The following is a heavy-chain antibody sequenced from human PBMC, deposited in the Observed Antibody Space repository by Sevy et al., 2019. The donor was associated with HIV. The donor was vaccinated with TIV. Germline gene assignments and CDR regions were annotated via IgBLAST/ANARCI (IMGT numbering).Heavy chain of an antibody. D-gene: IGHD6-13*01. J-gene: IGHJ4*02. Sequence: GGSLRLSCVVSGYSFSSDAISWVHQAPGKGLEWVSTINGRGGSTYYADSVKGRFTISRDNPKNTLFLQMINLRVDDTAIYYCARPSPRTAAAASAFYDNWGQGTLVTVSS. CDR3: ARPSPRTAAAASAFYDN. CDR2: INGRGGST. V-gene: IGHV3-23*01. CDR1: GYSFSSDA.